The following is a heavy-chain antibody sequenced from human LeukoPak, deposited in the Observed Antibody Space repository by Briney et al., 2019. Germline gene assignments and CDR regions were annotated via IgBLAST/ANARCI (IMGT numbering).Heavy chain of an antibody. CDR2: INPNSGGT. V-gene: IGHV1-2*02. CDR3: ARGKSFLEWLLVDY. Sequence: ASVKVSCKASGYTFTSYGISWVRQAPGQGLEWMGWINPNSGGTNYAQKFQGRVTMTRDTSISTAYMELSRLRSDDTAVYYCARGKSFLEWLLVDYWGQGTLVTVSS. CDR1: GYTFTSYG. J-gene: IGHJ4*02. D-gene: IGHD3-3*01.